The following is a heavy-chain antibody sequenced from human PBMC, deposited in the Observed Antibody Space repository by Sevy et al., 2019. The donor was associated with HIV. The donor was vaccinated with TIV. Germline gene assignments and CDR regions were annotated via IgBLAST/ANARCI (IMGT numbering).Heavy chain of an antibody. J-gene: IGHJ4*02. V-gene: IGHV3-74*01. Sequence: GGSLRLSCAASGFTFNRYLMHWVRQAPGKGPVWLARIDRDGSATTYTDSVKGRFTISRDNAQDTLYLQMNSLRTEDTAIYYCARIATGHTFGLPDFWGQGPLVTVSS. D-gene: IGHD1-1*01. CDR1: GFTFNRYL. CDR3: ARIATGHTFGLPDF. CDR2: IDRDGSAT.